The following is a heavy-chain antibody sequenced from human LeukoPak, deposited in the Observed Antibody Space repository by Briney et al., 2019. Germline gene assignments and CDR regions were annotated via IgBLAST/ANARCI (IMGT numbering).Heavy chain of an antibody. D-gene: IGHD2-21*01. J-gene: IGHJ4*02. Sequence: PSETLSLTCTVSGVSMSAYQWSWVRQSPEKGLEWIGCINTKGETSYNPSLRSRFTTSVDPSNSQFSLRLTSVTAADTAVYYCATSNDAKIAPFDHWGQGAPVTVSS. CDR2: INTKGET. CDR3: ATSNDAKIAPFDH. V-gene: IGHV4-4*09. CDR1: GVSMSAYQ.